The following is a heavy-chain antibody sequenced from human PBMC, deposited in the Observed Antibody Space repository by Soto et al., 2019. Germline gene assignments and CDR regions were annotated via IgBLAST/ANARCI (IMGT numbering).Heavy chain of an antibody. CDR2: INHSGST. Sequence: SETLSLTCAVYGGSFSGYYWSWIRQPPGKGLEWIGEINHSGSTNYNPSLKSRVTISVDTSKNQFSLKLSSVTAADTAVYYCARGRRKAGTYYYYGMDVWGQGTTVTDS. D-gene: IGHD6-19*01. CDR3: ARGRRKAGTYYYYGMDV. V-gene: IGHV4-34*01. CDR1: GGSFSGYY. J-gene: IGHJ6*02.